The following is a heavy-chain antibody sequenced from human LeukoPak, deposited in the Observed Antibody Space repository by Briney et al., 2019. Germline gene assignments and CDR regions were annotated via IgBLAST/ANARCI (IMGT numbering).Heavy chain of an antibody. CDR2: ISYDGSNK. J-gene: IGHJ4*02. CDR3: ATERYCSSTSCYLFDD. CDR1: VFTYNSYA. Sequence: GGSLRLSCGASVFTYNSYAMHWAREAPGKGLEWVTVISYDGSNKHYADSVKGRFTITRDNSKNTLYLQMNSLRAEETAAYYCATERYCSSTSCYLFDDWGEGTLVTVSS. D-gene: IGHD2-2*01. V-gene: IGHV3-30-3*01.